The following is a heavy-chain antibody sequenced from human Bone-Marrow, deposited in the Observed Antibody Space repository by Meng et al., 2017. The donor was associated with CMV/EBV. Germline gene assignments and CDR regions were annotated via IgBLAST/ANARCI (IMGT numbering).Heavy chain of an antibody. D-gene: IGHD5-12*01. CDR3: ARALGDIGLDY. CDR1: GGTFSSYA. V-gene: IGHV1-69*01. J-gene: IGHJ4*02. Sequence: VRLGQAGGGGTKPGSSAKVSCKASGGTFSSYAISWVRQAPGQGLEWRGGIIPIFGTANYAQKFQGRVTITADESTSTAYMELSSLRSEDTAVYYCARALGDIGLDYWGQGTLVTVSS. CDR2: IIPIFGTA.